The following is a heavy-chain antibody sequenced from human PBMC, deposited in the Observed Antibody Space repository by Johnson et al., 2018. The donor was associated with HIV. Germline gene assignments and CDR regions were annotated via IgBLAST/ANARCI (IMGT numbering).Heavy chain of an antibody. D-gene: IGHD2-2*01. V-gene: IGHV3-20*04. CDR3: ARGYCSSTSCYAFFLPFDI. CDR2: INWYGGSI. J-gene: IGHJ3*02. Sequence: MLLVESGGGVVRPGGSLRLSCAASGFTFDDYGMSWVRQAPGKGLEWVAGINWYGGSIGYAGSVKGRFSIPRDNAKNSLYLQMTSLRAEDTALYYCARGYCSSTSCYAFFLPFDIWGQGTMVTVSS. CDR1: GFTFDDYG.